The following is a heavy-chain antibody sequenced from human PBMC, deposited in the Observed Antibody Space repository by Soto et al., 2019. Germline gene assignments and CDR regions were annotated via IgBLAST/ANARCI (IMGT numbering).Heavy chain of an antibody. CDR1: GGSISSSSYY. D-gene: IGHD3-10*01. CDR3: ASQLLLWFGELLNVTGTAEGMDV. V-gene: IGHV4-39*01. CDR2: IYYSGST. Sequence: LSLTCTVSGGSISSSSYYWGWIRQPPGKGLEWIGSIYYSGSTYYNPSLKSRVTISVDTSKNQFSLKLSSVTAADTAVYYCASQLLLWFGELLNVTGTAEGMDVWGQGPKATAS. J-gene: IGHJ6*02.